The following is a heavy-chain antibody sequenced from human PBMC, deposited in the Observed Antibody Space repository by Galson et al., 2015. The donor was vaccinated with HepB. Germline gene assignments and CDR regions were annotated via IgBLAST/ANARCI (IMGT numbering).Heavy chain of an antibody. V-gene: IGHV1-8*01. Sequence: SVKVSCKASGYTFTSYDINWVRQATGQGLEWMGWMNPNSGNTGYAQKFQGRVTMTRNTSISTAYMELSSLRSEDTAVYYCARGGRCSSTSCYPTRYSSGWYPPGCWGQGTLVTVSS. CDR1: GYTFTSYD. D-gene: IGHD2-2*01. CDR2: MNPNSGNT. CDR3: ARGGRCSSTSCYPTRYSSGWYPPGC. J-gene: IGHJ4*02.